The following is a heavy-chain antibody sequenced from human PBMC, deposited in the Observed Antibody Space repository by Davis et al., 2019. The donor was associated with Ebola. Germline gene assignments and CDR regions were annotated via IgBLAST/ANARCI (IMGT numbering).Heavy chain of an antibody. J-gene: IGHJ6*02. V-gene: IGHV4-39*02. CDR3: ARDCSGSYYYYGMDV. CDR1: GGSISSSSYY. CDR2: IYYSGST. D-gene: IGHD2-15*01. Sequence: SETLSLTCTVSGGSISSSSYYWGWIRQPPGKGLEWIGTIYYSGSTYYNPSLKSRVTISVDTSKNQVSLKLSSVTAADTAVYYCARDCSGSYYYYGMDVWGQGTTVTVSS.